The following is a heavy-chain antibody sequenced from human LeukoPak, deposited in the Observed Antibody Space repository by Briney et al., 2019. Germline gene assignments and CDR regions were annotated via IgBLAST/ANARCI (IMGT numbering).Heavy chain of an antibody. CDR3: ARGGSDILTQHDY. J-gene: IGHJ4*02. CDR1: GFTFTSYG. D-gene: IGHD3-9*01. V-gene: IGHV3-30*03. Sequence: GGSLRLSCAASGFTFTSYGMHWVRQALGKGLEWVAVISYDGSDKSYADSVKGRFTISRDNSKNTLYLQMNSLRAEDTAVYYCARGGSDILTQHDYWGQGTLVTVSS. CDR2: ISYDGSDK.